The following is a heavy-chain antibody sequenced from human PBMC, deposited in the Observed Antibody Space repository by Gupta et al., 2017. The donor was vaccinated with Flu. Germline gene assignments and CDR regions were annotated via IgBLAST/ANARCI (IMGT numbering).Heavy chain of an antibody. V-gene: IGHV4-34*01. D-gene: IGHD2-2*02. J-gene: IGHJ3*02. CDR2: IHHSGST. CDR3: ARARKRDGCNRVMLGEDDAFDI. Sequence: IHQPPGKGLEWMWEIHHSGSTNYNPSLKSRVTGSLYTSKNQFSLKLSSVTAADTAVYYCARARKRDGCNRVMLGEDDAFDIWCQGPMVTDAS.